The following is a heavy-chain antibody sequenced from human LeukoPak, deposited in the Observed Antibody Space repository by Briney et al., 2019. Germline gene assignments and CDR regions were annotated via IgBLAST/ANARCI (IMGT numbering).Heavy chain of an antibody. Sequence: GGSLRLSCAASGFTFSSYGMHWVRQAPGKGLEWVAVIWYDGSNKYYADSVEGRFTISRDNSKNTLYLQMNSLRAEDTAVYYCARDHSSGWYSDYFDYWGQGTLVTVSS. CDR3: ARDHSSGWYSDYFDY. CDR2: IWYDGSNK. V-gene: IGHV3-33*01. D-gene: IGHD6-19*01. CDR1: GFTFSSYG. J-gene: IGHJ4*02.